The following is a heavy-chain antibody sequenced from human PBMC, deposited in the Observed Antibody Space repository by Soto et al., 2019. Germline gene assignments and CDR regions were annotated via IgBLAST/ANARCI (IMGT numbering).Heavy chain of an antibody. CDR3: ARGFGWLDY. CDR2: ISSNGGST. V-gene: IGHV3-64*01. CDR1: GFTVSSNY. Sequence: EVQLVESGGGLVQPGGSLRLSCAASGFTVSSNYMTRVRQAPGKGLEYVSAISSNGGSTYYANSVKGRFTISRDNSKNTLYLQMGSLRAEDMAVYYCARGFGWLDYWGQGTLVTVSS. D-gene: IGHD6-19*01. J-gene: IGHJ4*02.